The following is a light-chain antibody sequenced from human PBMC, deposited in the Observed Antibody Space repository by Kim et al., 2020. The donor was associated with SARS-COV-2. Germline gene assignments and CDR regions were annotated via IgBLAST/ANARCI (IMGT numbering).Light chain of an antibody. V-gene: IGKV3-20*01. Sequence: SPGERATISCRASQSVSSSYLAWYQQKPGQAPRLLIYDASSRATGIPDRFSGSGSGTDFTLTISRLEPEDFAVYYCQQYGSSPPYSFGQGTKLEI. J-gene: IGKJ2*03. CDR3: QQYGSSPPYS. CDR2: DAS. CDR1: QSVSSSY.